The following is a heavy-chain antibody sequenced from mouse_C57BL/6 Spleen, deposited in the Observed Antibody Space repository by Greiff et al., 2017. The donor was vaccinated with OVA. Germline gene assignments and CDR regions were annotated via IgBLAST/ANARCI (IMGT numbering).Heavy chain of an antibody. J-gene: IGHJ3*01. CDR2: INPGSGGT. V-gene: IGHV1-54*01. Sequence: QVQLQQSGAELVRPGTSVKVSCKASGYAFTNYLIEWVKQRPGQGLEWIGVINPGSGGTNYNEKFKGKATLTADKSSSTAYMQLSSLTSEDSAVYFCARERGYGDYEKFAYWGQGTLVTVSA. D-gene: IGHD2-4*01. CDR1: GYAFTNYL. CDR3: ARERGYGDYEKFAY.